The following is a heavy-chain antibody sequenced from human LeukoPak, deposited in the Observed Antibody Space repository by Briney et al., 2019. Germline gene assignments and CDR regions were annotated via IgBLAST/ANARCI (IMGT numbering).Heavy chain of an antibody. D-gene: IGHD1-20*01. J-gene: IGHJ5*02. CDR3: ARLRITGSWFDP. Sequence: SETLSLTCTVSGDSISTSSYFWGWIRQPPGKGLEWIGYIYYSGSTNYNPSLKSRVTISVDTSKNQFSLKLSSVTAADTAVYYCARLRITGSWFDPWGQGTLVTVSS. V-gene: IGHV4-61*05. CDR2: IYYSGST. CDR1: GDSISTSSYF.